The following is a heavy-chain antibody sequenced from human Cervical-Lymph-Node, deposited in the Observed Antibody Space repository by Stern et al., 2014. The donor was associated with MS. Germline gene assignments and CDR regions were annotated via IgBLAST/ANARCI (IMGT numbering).Heavy chain of an antibody. CDR3: ARGGWGYGDFFDAFDL. Sequence: EVQLVESGGGMVQPGGSLRLSCAASGFRFSSFWIHWVRQVPGQGPVWVSCINSDGDKTIYADFVKGRLTISRDNAKQTLNLQMNSLTAEDTAVYYCARGGWGYGDFFDAFDLWGRGTKVTVSS. CDR2: INSDGDKT. V-gene: IGHV3-74*02. J-gene: IGHJ3*01. D-gene: IGHD4-17*01. CDR1: GFRFSSFW.